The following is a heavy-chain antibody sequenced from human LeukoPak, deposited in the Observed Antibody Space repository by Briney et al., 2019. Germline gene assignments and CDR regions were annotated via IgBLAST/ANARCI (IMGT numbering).Heavy chain of an antibody. D-gene: IGHD5-18*01. J-gene: IGHJ5*02. CDR2: ISSSSSYI. CDR3: ARDSGYTALYWFDP. V-gene: IGHV3-21*01. CDR1: GFTFSSYS. Sequence: PGGSLRLSCAASGFTFSSYSMNWVRQAPGKGLEWVSSISSSSSYIYYADSVKGRFTISRDNAKNSLYLQVNSLRAEDTAVYYCARDSGYTALYWFDPWGQGTLVTVSS.